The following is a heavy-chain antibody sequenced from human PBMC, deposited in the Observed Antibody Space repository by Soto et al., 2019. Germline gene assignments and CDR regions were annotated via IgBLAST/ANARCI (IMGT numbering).Heavy chain of an antibody. J-gene: IGHJ6*02. V-gene: IGHV3-21*01. CDR3: ARDYGDYGGYYYGMDV. Sequence: EVQLVESGGGQVKPGGSLRLSCAASGFTFSSYSMNWVRQAPGKGLEWVSSISSSSSYIYYADSVKGRFTISRDNAKNSLYLQMNSLGAEDTAVYYCARDYGDYGGYYYGMDVWGQGTTVTVSS. D-gene: IGHD4-17*01. CDR2: ISSSSSYI. CDR1: GFTFSSYS.